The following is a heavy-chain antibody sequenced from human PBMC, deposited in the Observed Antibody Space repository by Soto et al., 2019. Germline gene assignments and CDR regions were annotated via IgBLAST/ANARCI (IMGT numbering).Heavy chain of an antibody. CDR1: GGSLSGATYS. V-gene: IGHV4-30-2*01. CDR2: IFPSWTT. J-gene: IGHJ4*02. CDR3: ARSREFDY. Sequence: PSETLSLTCGVSGGSLSGATYSWNWIRQPPGKGLEWIGYIFPSWTTYYNPSLKSRVTISIDVSNNQFSLSLRSLTAADTAVYYCARSREFDYWSQGTMVTVSS.